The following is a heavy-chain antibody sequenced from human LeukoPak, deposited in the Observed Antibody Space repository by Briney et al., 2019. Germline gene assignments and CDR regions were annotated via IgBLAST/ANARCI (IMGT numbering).Heavy chain of an antibody. CDR2: IGGSGGKT. CDR1: GLTFSSYA. Sequence: GGSLRLSCAASGLTFSSYAMSWVRQAPGKGLEWVSGIGGSGGKTYYADSVKGRFTISRDNSENTLFLRMNSLRAEDTAVYYCAKATGYLLWGQGTLVIVSS. CDR3: AKATGYLL. V-gene: IGHV3-23*01. D-gene: IGHD1-14*01. J-gene: IGHJ4*02.